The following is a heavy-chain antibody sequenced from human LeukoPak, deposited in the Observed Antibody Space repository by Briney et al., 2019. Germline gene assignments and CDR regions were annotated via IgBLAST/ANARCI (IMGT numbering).Heavy chain of an antibody. CDR1: GGTFSSYA. D-gene: IGHD3-16*01. CDR2: IIPIFGTA. Sequence: GASVKVSCKASGGTFSSYAISWVRQAPGQGLEWMGGIIPIFGTANYAQKFQGRVTITADESTSTAYMELSSLRSEDTAVYYCARWGLYGGASGPFDYWGQGTLVTVSS. CDR3: ARWGLYGGASGPFDY. V-gene: IGHV1-69*13. J-gene: IGHJ4*02.